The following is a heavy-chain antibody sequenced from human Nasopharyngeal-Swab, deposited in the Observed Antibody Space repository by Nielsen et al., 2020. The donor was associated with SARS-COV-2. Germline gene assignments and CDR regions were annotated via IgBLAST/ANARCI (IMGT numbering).Heavy chain of an antibody. CDR1: GFTFSSYA. Sequence: GESLKISCAASGFTFSSYAMHWVRQAPGKGPEWVAVISYDGSNKYYADSVKGRFTISRDNSKNTLYLQMNSLRAEDTAIYYCAKHRKGIAAAGGMDVWGQGTTVTVSS. CDR3: AKHRKGIAAAGGMDV. CDR2: ISYDGSNK. J-gene: IGHJ6*02. D-gene: IGHD6-13*01. V-gene: IGHV3-30*04.